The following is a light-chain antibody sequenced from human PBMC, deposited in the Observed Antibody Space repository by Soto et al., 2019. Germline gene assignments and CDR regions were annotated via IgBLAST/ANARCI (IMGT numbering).Light chain of an antibody. Sequence: EIVMTQSPATLSVSQGERATLSCRATESVSNNLAWYQQKPGQAPTLLIFAASPRATGIPARFSGSGSGTDFTLTISSLQSEDFAVYYCQQYNKWPLTFGGGTKVEIK. V-gene: IGKV3-15*01. CDR2: AAS. CDR1: ESVSNN. CDR3: QQYNKWPLT. J-gene: IGKJ4*01.